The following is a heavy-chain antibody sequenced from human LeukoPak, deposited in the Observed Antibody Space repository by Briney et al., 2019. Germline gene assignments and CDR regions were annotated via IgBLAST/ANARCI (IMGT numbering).Heavy chain of an antibody. CDR1: GFTVSSNY. CDR3: AKGIVVVPAAMGQAFDI. V-gene: IGHV3-53*01. Sequence: GGSLRLSCAASGFTVSSNYMSWVRQAPGKGLEWVSVIYSGGSTYYADSAKGRFTISRDNSKNTLYLQMNSLRAEDTAVYYCAKGIVVVPAAMGQAFDIWGQGTMVTVSS. CDR2: IYSGGST. D-gene: IGHD2-2*01. J-gene: IGHJ3*02.